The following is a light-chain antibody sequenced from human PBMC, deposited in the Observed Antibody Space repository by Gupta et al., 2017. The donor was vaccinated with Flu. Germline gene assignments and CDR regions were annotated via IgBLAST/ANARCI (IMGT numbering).Light chain of an antibody. CDR1: QSVSGQ. CDR2: DAS. Sequence: GERVTLYCRARQSVSGQIAWYQQKPGQETRVLIYDASHTGTGTPARFSGSGSGTDFTLTITSLEPEDFAVYYCQQRWEWPLNFGGGTKVEIK. V-gene: IGKV3-11*01. CDR3: QQRWEWPLN. J-gene: IGKJ4*01.